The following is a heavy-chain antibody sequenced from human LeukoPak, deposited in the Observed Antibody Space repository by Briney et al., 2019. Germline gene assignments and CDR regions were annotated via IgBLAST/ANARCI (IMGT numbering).Heavy chain of an antibody. J-gene: IGHJ4*02. Sequence: ASVKVSCKASGYTFTSYGISWVRQAPGQGLEWMGWISAYNGNTSYAQKFQGRVTMTRDMSTSTVYMELSSLRSEDTAVYYCARVGYYDSSGYYRGYFDYWGQGTLVTVSS. V-gene: IGHV1-18*01. CDR2: ISAYNGNT. D-gene: IGHD3-22*01. CDR3: ARVGYYDSSGYYRGYFDY. CDR1: GYTFTSYG.